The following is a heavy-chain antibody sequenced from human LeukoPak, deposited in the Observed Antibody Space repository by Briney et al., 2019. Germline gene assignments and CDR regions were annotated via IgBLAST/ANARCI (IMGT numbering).Heavy chain of an antibody. J-gene: IGHJ4*02. CDR1: GFNFNAFF. V-gene: IGHV3-11*01. CDR3: ARDDPSEELSL. D-gene: IGHD1-7*01. CDR2: ISARSDTI. Sequence: GGSLRLSCAASGFNFNAFFINWVRQAPGKGLEWVSYISARSDTIFYADSVKGRFTVSRDNAKNLVYLQMSSLRAEDTALYYCARDDPSEELSLWGQGTLVTVSA.